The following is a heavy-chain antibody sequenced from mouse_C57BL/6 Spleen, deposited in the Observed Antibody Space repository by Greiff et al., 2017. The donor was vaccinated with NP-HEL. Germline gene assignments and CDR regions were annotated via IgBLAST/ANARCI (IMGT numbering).Heavy chain of an antibody. CDR1: GFTFTDYY. D-gene: IGHD2-4*01. V-gene: IGHV7-3*01. CDR3: ARYGDYAQFAY. CDR2: IRNKANGYTT. Sequence: DVMLVESGGGLVQPGGSLSLSCAASGFTFTDYYMSWVRQPPGKALEWLGFIRNKANGYTTEYSASVKGRFTISRDNSQSILYLQMNALRAEDSATYYCARYGDYAQFAYWGQGTLVTVSA. J-gene: IGHJ3*01.